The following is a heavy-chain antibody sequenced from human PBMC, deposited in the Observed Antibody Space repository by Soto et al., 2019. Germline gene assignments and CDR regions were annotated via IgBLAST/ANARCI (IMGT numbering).Heavy chain of an antibody. D-gene: IGHD6-19*01. V-gene: IGHV4-39*01. Sequence: SETLSLTCAVSGDSMSSSDYCWGWIRQPPGKGLEWFGSIYYSGSTYYNPSLQSRVAISVDTSKNQFSLKLKSVTAADTAIYYCARRTVNIRTFYSGLKTHCFDYWGQGAPVTVSS. CDR2: IYYSGST. CDR1: GDSMSSSDYC. J-gene: IGHJ4*02. CDR3: ARRTVNIRTFYSGLKTHCFDY.